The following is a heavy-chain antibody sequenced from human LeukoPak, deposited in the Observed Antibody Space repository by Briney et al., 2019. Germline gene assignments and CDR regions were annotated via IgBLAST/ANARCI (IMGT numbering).Heavy chain of an antibody. CDR2: TWYDGRNK. J-gene: IGHJ4*02. Sequence: GRSLRLSCAASGFTFSNFGMHWVRQAPGKGLEWVAVTWYDGRNKYYADSVKGRFTISRDNSKNTLYLQMNSLRGEDTAVYYCAKDYGPKQLVFFDSWGQGTLVTVSS. V-gene: IGHV3-33*06. CDR3: AKDYGPKQLVFFDS. CDR1: GFTFSNFG. D-gene: IGHD6-13*01.